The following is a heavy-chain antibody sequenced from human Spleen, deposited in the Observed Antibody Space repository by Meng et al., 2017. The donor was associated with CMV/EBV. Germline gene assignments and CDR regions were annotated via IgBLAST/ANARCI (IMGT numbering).Heavy chain of an antibody. CDR2: ISYDGSNK. CDR3: ARDSGVRGVMGLHFDY. CDR1: GFTFISYA. V-gene: IGHV3-30*04. D-gene: IGHD3-10*01. J-gene: IGHJ4*02. Sequence: GESLKISCASSGFTFISYAMHWVRQAPGKGLEWVAVISYDGSNKYYADSVKGRFTISRDNSKHTLYLQMNSLRAEDTAVYYCARDSGVRGVMGLHFDYWGQGTLVTVSS.